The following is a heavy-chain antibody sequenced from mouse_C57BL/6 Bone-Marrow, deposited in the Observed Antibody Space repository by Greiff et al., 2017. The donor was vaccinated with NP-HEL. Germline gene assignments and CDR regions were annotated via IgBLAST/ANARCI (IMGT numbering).Heavy chain of an antibody. CDR1: GFTFTDYY. Sequence: EVKLMESGGGLVQPGGSLSLSCAASGFTFTDYYMSWVRQPPGKAFEWLGFIRNKANGYTTEYSASVKGRFTISRDKSQSILYLQMNALRAEDSATYYCARYMHYGSRRYFDYWGQGTTLTVSS. V-gene: IGHV7-3*01. CDR2: IRNKANGYTT. J-gene: IGHJ2*01. CDR3: ARYMHYGSRRYFDY. D-gene: IGHD1-1*01.